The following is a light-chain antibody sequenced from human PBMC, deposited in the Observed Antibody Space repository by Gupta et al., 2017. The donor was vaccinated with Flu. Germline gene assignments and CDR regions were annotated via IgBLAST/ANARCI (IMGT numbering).Light chain of an antibody. V-gene: IGLV2-14*04. Sequence: NIDVGGYNYVSWYQQLPGKAPKHMIYDVSNRPSGVSNLFSGSKSGNTASLTISGLHAEDEADYFCSSYTSSSTVVFGGGTKLTVL. CDR2: DVS. CDR3: SSYTSSSTVV. J-gene: IGLJ2*01. CDR1: NIDVGGYNY.